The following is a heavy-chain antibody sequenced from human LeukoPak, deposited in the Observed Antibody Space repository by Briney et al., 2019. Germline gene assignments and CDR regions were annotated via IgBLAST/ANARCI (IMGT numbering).Heavy chain of an antibody. CDR2: IYSTGTT. Sequence: SETLSLTCTVSGGSMNQYYGSWIRQPAGKGLEWIGRIYSTGTTYYKPSLKSRVTMSVDTSHNQFFLKLNSVTAADTAVYYCAREARSGYEGFWSDPWGQGTVVTVSS. V-gene: IGHV4-4*07. CDR1: GGSMNQYY. CDR3: AREARSGYEGFWSDP. D-gene: IGHD5-12*01. J-gene: IGHJ5*02.